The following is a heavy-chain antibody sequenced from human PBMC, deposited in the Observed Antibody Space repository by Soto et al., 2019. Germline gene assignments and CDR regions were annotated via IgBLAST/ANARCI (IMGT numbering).Heavy chain of an antibody. D-gene: IGHD6-13*01. Sequence: PGESLKISCKASGYDFTNCWIAWVRQTPGRGLEWMGMIYPGDSDIRYNPSFRGRVTISADKSITSAFVQWGSLKASDSAIYYCARFRAPRRQLISMSFHLWGLGTLVTVSS. CDR1: GYDFTNCW. CDR3: ARFRAPRRQLISMSFHL. CDR2: IYPGDSDI. V-gene: IGHV5-51*01. J-gene: IGHJ4*03.